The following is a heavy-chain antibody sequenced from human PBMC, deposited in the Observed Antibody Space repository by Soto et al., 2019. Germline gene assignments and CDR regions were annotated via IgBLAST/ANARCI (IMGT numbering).Heavy chain of an antibody. CDR1: GFTFSSYA. CDR2: ISGSGGST. D-gene: IGHD3-9*01. J-gene: IGHJ4*02. Sequence: EVQLLESGGGLVQPGGSLRLSCAASGFTFSSYAMSWVRQAPGKGLEWVSAISGSGGSTYYADSVKGRFTISRDNSKNTLYLQMNSLRAEDTAVYYCAKGPPLRYFDFGAFLVSNFDYWGQGTLVTVSS. V-gene: IGHV3-23*01. CDR3: AKGPPLRYFDFGAFLVSNFDY.